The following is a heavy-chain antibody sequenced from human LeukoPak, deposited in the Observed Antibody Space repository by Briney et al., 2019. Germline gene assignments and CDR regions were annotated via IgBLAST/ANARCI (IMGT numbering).Heavy chain of an antibody. CDR1: GGSISGYY. J-gene: IGHJ3*02. D-gene: IGHD2-8*02. V-gene: IGHV4-59*01. CDR3: ARGFGTSAQHALDI. Sequence: SETLSLTCTVSGGSISGYYWSWIRQPPGKGLEWIGYIYYTGSTNYNPSLKSRVTISVETSKNQFSLKLSSVTAADTAVYYCARGFGTSAQHALDIWGQGTMVTVSS. CDR2: IYYTGST.